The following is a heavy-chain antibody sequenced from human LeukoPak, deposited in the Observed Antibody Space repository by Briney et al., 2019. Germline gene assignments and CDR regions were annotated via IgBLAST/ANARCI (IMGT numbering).Heavy chain of an antibody. V-gene: IGHV4-34*01. D-gene: IGHD3-3*01. CDR3: ARDHYDFWSGYYAYYFDY. CDR1: GFTFSSYW. CDR2: INHSGST. Sequence: GSLRLSCAASGFTFSSYWMSWVRQPPGKGLEWIGEINHSGSTNYNPSLKSRVTISVDTSKNQFSLKLSSVTAADTAVYYCARDHYDFWSGYYAYYFDYWGQGTLVTVSS. J-gene: IGHJ4*02.